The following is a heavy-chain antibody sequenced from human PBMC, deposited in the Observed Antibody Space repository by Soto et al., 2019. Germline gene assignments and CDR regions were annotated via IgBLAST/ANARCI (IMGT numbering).Heavy chain of an antibody. V-gene: IGHV3-21*01. CDR1: GFTFSSYS. CDR2: ISSSSSYI. Sequence: GGSLRLSCAASGFTFSSYSMNWVRQAPGKGLEWVSSISSSSSYIYYADSVKGRFTISRDNAKNSLYLQMNSLRAEDTAVYYCARERWSITMVRGVISLNPYDYWGQGTLVTVSS. CDR3: ARERWSITMVRGVISLNPYDY. J-gene: IGHJ4*02. D-gene: IGHD3-10*01.